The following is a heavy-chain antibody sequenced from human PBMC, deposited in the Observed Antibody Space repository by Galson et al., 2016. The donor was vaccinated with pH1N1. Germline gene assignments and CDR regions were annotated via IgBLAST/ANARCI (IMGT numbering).Heavy chain of an antibody. CDR3: VKDFKGYFYYMDA. J-gene: IGHJ6*03. V-gene: IGHV3-9*01. CDR1: GFRFDDYA. Sequence: SLRLSCATSGFRFDDYAMHWVRQGPGKGLEWVSGINWKSNNIVYADSVRGRFSISRDNAKRSLFLEMNSLRVEDTALYYCVKDFKGYFYYMDAWGKGTTVTVSS. CDR2: INWKSNNI.